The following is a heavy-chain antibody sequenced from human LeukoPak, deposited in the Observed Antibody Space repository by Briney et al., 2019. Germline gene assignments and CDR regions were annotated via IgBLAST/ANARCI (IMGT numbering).Heavy chain of an antibody. CDR1: GDSISTSSYY. J-gene: IGHJ6*03. CDR3: ARGRNYYYYMDV. V-gene: IGHV4-39*07. Sequence: SETLSLTCSVSGDSISTSSYYWGWIRQPPGKGLEWIGTIYYSGSTYYNPSLTSRVTISVDTSKNQFSLKLSSVTAADTAVYYCARGRNYYYYMDVWGKGTTVTISS. CDR2: IYYSGST.